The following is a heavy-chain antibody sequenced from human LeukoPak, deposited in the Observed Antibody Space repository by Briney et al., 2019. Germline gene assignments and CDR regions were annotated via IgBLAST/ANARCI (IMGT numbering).Heavy chain of an antibody. J-gene: IGHJ6*02. CDR3: AKDGGDIVVVPAYYGMDV. CDR2: ISGSGGST. V-gene: IGHV3-23*01. D-gene: IGHD2-2*01. Sequence: PGGSLRLSCAASGFTVSSNSMSWVRQAPGKGLEWASAISGSGGSTYYADSVKGRFTISRDNSKNTLYLQMNSLRAEDTAVYYCAKDGGDIVVVPAYYGMDVWGQGTTVTVSS. CDR1: GFTVSSNS.